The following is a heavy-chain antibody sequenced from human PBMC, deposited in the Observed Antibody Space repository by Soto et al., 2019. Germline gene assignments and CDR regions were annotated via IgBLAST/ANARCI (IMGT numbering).Heavy chain of an antibody. Sequence: GGSLRLSCAASGFTFSSYAMSWVRQASGKGLEWVSGISGSGGRTYYADSVKGRFTISRDNSKHTLYLQMNSLRAEDTAVYYCAKADDFWSGYHIYYYYGIDVWGQGTTVTVSS. CDR1: GFTFSSYA. CDR3: AKADDFWSGYHIYYYYGIDV. V-gene: IGHV3-23*01. D-gene: IGHD3-3*01. CDR2: ISGSGGRT. J-gene: IGHJ6*02.